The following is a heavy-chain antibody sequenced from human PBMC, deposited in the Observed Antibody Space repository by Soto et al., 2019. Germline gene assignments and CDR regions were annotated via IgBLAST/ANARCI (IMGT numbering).Heavy chain of an antibody. V-gene: IGHV4-38-2*01. D-gene: IGHD5-12*01. CDR2: IHHSGST. CDR1: GYPISSGYY. CDR3: ARWSGYVRGGY. Sequence: LSLTCAVSGYPISSGYYWGWIRQPPGKGLEWIGIIHHSGSTYYNPSLRSRITISVDTSKNQFSLKMPSVTAADPAVYYRARWSGYVRGGYWGKGILVTVSS. J-gene: IGHJ4*02.